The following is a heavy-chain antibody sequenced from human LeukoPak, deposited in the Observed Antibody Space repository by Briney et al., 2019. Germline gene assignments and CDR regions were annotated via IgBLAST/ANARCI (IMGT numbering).Heavy chain of an antibody. CDR1: GYTLTELS. V-gene: IGHV1-24*01. J-gene: IGHJ3*02. Sequence: ASVKVSCKVSGYTLTELSMHWVRQAPGKGLEWMGGFDPEDGETIYAQKFQGRVTITADESTSTAYMELSSLRSEDTAVYYCAREGRGHAFDIWGQGTMVTVSS. CDR2: FDPEDGET. CDR3: AREGRGHAFDI.